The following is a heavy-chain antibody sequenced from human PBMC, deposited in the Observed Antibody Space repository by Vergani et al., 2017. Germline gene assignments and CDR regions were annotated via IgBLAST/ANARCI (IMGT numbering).Heavy chain of an antibody. D-gene: IGHD3-10*01. CDR1: GYTLTELS. J-gene: IGHJ2*01. Sequence: QVQLVQSGAEVKKPGASVKVSCKVSGYTLTELSMHWVRQAPGKGLEWMGGFDPEDGETIYAQKFQGRVTMTEDTSTDTAYMELSSLRSEDTAVYYCARSIPLLLWFGEFRACYFDLWGRGTLVTVSS. CDR3: ARSIPLLLWFGEFRACYFDL. V-gene: IGHV1-24*01. CDR2: FDPEDGET.